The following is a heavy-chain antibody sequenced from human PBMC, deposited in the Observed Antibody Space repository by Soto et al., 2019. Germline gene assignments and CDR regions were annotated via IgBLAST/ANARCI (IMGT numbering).Heavy chain of an antibody. V-gene: IGHV2-5*02. D-gene: IGHD1-26*01. CDR1: GFSLSTSGVG. J-gene: IGHJ5*02. CDR3: AHTRREPELNWFDP. Sequence: QITLKESGPTLVKPTQTLTLTCTFSGFSLSTSGVGVGWIRQPPGKALEWLALIYWDDDKRYSPSLKSRLTITKDTSKNQVVLTMTNMDPVDTATYYCAHTRREPELNWFDPSGQGTLVTVSS. CDR2: IYWDDDK.